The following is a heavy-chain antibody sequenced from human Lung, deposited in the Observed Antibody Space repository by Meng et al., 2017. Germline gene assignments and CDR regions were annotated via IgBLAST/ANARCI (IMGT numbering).Heavy chain of an antibody. CDR2: IYHSGST. J-gene: IGHJ5*02. Sequence: VPLQGSGPGLVKPSGTLSPPCAVSGGSISSSNWWSWVRQPPGKGLEWIGEIYHSGSTNYNPSLKSRVTISVDKSKNQFSLKLSSVTAADTAVYYCARGSITMVRGVSVFDPWGQGTLVTVSS. V-gene: IGHV4-4*02. D-gene: IGHD3-10*01. CDR1: GGSISSSNW. CDR3: ARGSITMVRGVSVFDP.